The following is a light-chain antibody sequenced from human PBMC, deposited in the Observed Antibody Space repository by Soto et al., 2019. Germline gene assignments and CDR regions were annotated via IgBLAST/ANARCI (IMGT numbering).Light chain of an antibody. V-gene: IGKV3-11*01. Sequence: TQSPPTLSLYPGERATLPCRASQNVASYLDWYQQKPGQAPRLLIYGSSNRATGIAARFSGSGSGTDFTLTISSLESEDFAVYYCQQCNNWPRTFGQGTKVDIK. J-gene: IGKJ1*01. CDR3: QQCNNWPRT. CDR1: QNVASY. CDR2: GSS.